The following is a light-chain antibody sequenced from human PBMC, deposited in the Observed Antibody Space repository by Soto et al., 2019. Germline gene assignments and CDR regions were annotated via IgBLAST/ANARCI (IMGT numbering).Light chain of an antibody. CDR2: AAS. Sequence: DIQMTQSPSSLSASVGDRVTITCRASQSISSYLNWYQQKPGKAPKLLIYAASSLQSGVPSRFSGSGSGTDSTLTISSLQPEDFATYYCQQSYSTPPVTFGPGNKVDIE. V-gene: IGKV1-39*01. CDR3: QQSYSTPPVT. J-gene: IGKJ3*01. CDR1: QSISSY.